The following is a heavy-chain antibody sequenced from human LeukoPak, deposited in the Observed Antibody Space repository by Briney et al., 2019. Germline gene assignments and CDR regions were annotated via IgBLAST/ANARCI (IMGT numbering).Heavy chain of an antibody. J-gene: IGHJ4*02. CDR3: ARTDTIVGATPSEY. D-gene: IGHD1-26*01. CDR2: INPNSGGT. Sequence: ASVKVSCKASGYTFTSYGISGVRQAPGQGLEWMGWINPNSGGTNYAQKFQGRVTMTRDTSISTAYMELSRLRSDDTAVYYCARTDTIVGATPSEYWGQGTLVTVSS. V-gene: IGHV1-2*02. CDR1: GYTFTSYG.